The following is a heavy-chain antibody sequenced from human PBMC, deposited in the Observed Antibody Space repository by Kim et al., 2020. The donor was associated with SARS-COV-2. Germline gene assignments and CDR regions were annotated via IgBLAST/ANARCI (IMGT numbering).Heavy chain of an antibody. D-gene: IGHD1-7*01. V-gene: IGHV3-74*01. Sequence: ADSVKGRFTISRDNAKNALYLQMNSLRAEDTAVYYCARGNLRGGTYYFDYWGQGTLVTVSS. CDR3: ARGNLRGGTYYFDY. J-gene: IGHJ4*02.